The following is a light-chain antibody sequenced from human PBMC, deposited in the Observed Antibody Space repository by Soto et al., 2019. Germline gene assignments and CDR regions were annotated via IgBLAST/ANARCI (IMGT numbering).Light chain of an antibody. V-gene: IGKV3-20*01. J-gene: IGKJ1*01. CDR3: QQDGCSPGE. CDR2: GAS. CDR1: QSVSSSY. Sequence: EIVLTQSPGTLSLSPGERATLSCRASQSVSSSYLAWYQQKPGQAPRLLIYGASSRATGIPDRFSGSGSETDFNLTSIRLEPDDFAVYYCQQDGCSPGEFGQGTKEAI.